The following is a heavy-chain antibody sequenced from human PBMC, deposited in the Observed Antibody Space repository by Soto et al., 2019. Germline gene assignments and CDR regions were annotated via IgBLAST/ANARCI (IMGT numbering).Heavy chain of an antibody. V-gene: IGHV1-69*02. D-gene: IGHD2-15*01. CDR2: IIPILGIA. CDR3: AMVVAALLSGDSTPHCAGRWFDP. Sequence: QVQLVQSGAEVKKPGSSVKVSCKASGGTFSSYTISWVRQAPGQGLEWMGRIIPILGIANYAQKFQGRVTITADKSTSTAYMELSSLRSEDTAVYYCAMVVAALLSGDSTPHCAGRWFDPWGQGTLVTVSS. CDR1: GGTFSSYT. J-gene: IGHJ5*02.